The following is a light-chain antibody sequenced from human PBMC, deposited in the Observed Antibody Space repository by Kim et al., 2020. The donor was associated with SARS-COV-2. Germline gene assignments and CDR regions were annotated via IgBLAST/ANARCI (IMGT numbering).Light chain of an antibody. J-gene: IGLJ2*01. V-gene: IGLV1-44*01. CDR1: SSNLGSNP. CDR2: TQD. CDR3: AVWDDSLPGAL. Sequence: GRRVAIYCYGISSNLGSNPLSWHMQLPGAARKLLSYTQDPRPSGGPDRFAGSKCGPSASLAISGIQSEDGADYYCAVWDDSLPGALFGGGTQLTVL.